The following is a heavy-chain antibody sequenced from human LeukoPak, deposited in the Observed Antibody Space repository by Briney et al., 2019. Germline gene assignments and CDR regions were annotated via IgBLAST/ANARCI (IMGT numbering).Heavy chain of an antibody. Sequence: GGSLRLSCAASGFTFSSYSMNWVRQAPGKGLEWVSSISSSSSYIYYADSVKGRFTISRDNSKNTLYLQMNSLRAEDTAVYYCARVGYDSSGYYYWLEWFDPWGQGTLVTVSS. D-gene: IGHD3-22*01. J-gene: IGHJ5*02. CDR1: GFTFSSYS. V-gene: IGHV3-21*04. CDR3: ARVGYDSSGYYYWLEWFDP. CDR2: ISSSSSYI.